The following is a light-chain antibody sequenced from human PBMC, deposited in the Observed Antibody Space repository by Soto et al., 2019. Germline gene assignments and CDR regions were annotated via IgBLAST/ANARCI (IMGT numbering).Light chain of an antibody. CDR2: DNS. J-gene: IGLJ1*01. Sequence: QSVLTQPPSVSGAPGQRVTISCTGSSSNIVAGYDVHWYQQLPGTAPKLLISDNSNRPSGVPDRFSGSKSGTSASLAITGLQAEDEADYGCQSYDRSLSGSIVFGTGTKLTVL. CDR3: QSYDRSLSGSIV. CDR1: SSNIVAGYD. V-gene: IGLV1-40*01.